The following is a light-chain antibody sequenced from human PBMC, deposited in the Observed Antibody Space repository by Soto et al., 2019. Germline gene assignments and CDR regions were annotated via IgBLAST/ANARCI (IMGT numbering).Light chain of an antibody. CDR2: AAS. CDR1: QDISTS. V-gene: IGKV1-39*01. CDR3: QQSYSTPET. J-gene: IGKJ1*01. Sequence: DIQITQSPPSLSSYLLDMVTIGCRASQDISTSLHWYQQKPGKAPKLLIYAASTLETGVPSRFSGSGSATDFTLTISSLRPEDSATYYCQQSYSTPETFGQGTKVDIK.